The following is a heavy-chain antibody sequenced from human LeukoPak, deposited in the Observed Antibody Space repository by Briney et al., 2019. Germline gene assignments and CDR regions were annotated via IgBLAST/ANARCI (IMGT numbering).Heavy chain of an antibody. CDR3: ATRYSGRYYIDY. V-gene: IGHV1-69-2*01. Sequence: ASVKISCKASGYTFTDYYMHWVQQAPGKGLEWMGRVDPEDGETIYAEKFQGRVTITADTSTDTAYMELSSLRSEDTAVYYCATRYSGRYYIDYSGQGTLVTVSS. D-gene: IGHD1-26*01. CDR1: GYTFTDYY. CDR2: VDPEDGET. J-gene: IGHJ4*02.